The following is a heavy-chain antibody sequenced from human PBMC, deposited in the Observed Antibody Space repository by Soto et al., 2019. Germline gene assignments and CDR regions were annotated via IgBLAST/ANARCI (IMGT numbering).Heavy chain of an antibody. CDR1: GYTFTSYA. Sequence: ASVKVSCKASGYTFTSYAMHWVRQAPGQGLEWMGWISAYNGNTNYAQKLQGRVTMTTDTSTSTAYMELRSLRSDDTAVYYCARDLGWYSSSWYQYFQHWGQGTLVTVS. V-gene: IGHV1-18*01. CDR3: ARDLGWYSSSWYQYFQH. D-gene: IGHD6-13*01. CDR2: ISAYNGNT. J-gene: IGHJ1*01.